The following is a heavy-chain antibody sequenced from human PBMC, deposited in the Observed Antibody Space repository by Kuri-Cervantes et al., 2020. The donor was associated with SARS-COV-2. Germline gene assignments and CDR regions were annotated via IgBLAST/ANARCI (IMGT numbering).Heavy chain of an antibody. CDR3: ARVSSSGCL. CDR1: GYTFSRYG. D-gene: IGHD6-19*01. V-gene: IGHV1-18*01. CDR2: ISAYTGNT. Sequence: ASVKVSCKASGYTFSRYGIHWVRQAPGQGLEWMGWISAYTGNTNYAQKLQGRVTMTTDTSTTTAYMELRSLRADDTAVYYCARVSSSGCLWGQGTLVTVSS. J-gene: IGHJ4*02.